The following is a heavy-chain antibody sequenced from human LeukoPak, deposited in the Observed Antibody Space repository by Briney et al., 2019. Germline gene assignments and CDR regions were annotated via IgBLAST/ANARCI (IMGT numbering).Heavy chain of an antibody. CDR2: IYSGGPT. CDR3: AREGQRGSGWYRDAFDI. CDR1: GFTVSNNY. D-gene: IGHD6-19*01. Sequence: GGSLRLSCAASGFTVSNNYMNWVRQAPGKGLEWVSVIYSGGPTYYADSVKGRFTISRDISKNTLYLQMNSLTAEDTAVYYCAREGQRGSGWYRDAFDIWGQGTMVTVSS. J-gene: IGHJ3*02. V-gene: IGHV3-53*01.